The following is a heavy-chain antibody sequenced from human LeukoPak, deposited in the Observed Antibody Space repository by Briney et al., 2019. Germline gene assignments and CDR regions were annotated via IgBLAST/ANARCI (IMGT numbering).Heavy chain of an antibody. J-gene: IGHJ3*02. CDR3: ARDPRQQLVISAFDI. V-gene: IGHV1-69*13. D-gene: IGHD6-13*01. Sequence: GASVKVSCKASGGTFSSYAISWVRQAPGQGLEWIGGIIPIFGTANYAQKFQGRVTITADESTSTAYMELSSLRSEDTAVYYCARDPRQQLVISAFDIWGQGTMVTVSS. CDR1: GGTFSSYA. CDR2: IIPIFGTA.